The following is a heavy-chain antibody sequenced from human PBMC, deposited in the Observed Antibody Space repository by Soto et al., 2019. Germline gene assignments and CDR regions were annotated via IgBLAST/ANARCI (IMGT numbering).Heavy chain of an antibody. CDR3: ARLTTGPKTYMVRGVMEDY. J-gene: IGHJ4*02. D-gene: IGHD3-10*01. Sequence: SETLSLTCTVSGGSISSSSYYWGWIRQPPGKGLEWIGSIYYSGSTYYNPSLKSRVTISVDTSKNQFSLKLSSVTAADTAVYYCARLTTGPKTYMVRGVMEDYWGQGTLVTVSS. V-gene: IGHV4-39*01. CDR2: IYYSGST. CDR1: GGSISSSSYY.